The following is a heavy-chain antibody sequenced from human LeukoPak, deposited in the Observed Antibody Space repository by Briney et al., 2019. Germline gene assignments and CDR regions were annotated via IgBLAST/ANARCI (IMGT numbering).Heavy chain of an antibody. CDR2: TYYSGST. CDR3: ARDRGDGKAFDI. D-gene: IGHD2-21*02. CDR1: GGSISSGGYY. J-gene: IGHJ3*02. Sequence: SSQTLSLTCTVSGGSISSGGYYWSWIRQHPGKGLEWIGYTYYSGSTYYNPSLKSRVTMSVDTSKNQFSLKLSSVTAADTAVYYCARDRGDGKAFDIWGQGTMVTVSS. V-gene: IGHV4-31*03.